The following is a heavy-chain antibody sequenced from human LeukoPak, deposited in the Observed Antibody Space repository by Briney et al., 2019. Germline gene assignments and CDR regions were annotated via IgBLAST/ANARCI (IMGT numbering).Heavy chain of an antibody. Sequence: PGGSLRLSCAASGFTFSSYAMSWVRQAPGKGLEWVSAISGSGGSTYYADSVKGRFTISRDNSKDTLFLQMNSLRAEDTAVYYCAKLRYDNSGVPRWGQGTLVTVSS. D-gene: IGHD3-22*01. CDR1: GFTFSSYA. CDR3: AKLRYDNSGVPR. V-gene: IGHV3-23*01. CDR2: ISGSGGST. J-gene: IGHJ4*02.